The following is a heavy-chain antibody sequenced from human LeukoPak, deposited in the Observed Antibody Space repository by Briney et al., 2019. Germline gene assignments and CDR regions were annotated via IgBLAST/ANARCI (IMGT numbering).Heavy chain of an antibody. CDR3: ARHAETTDILTGFSL. V-gene: IGHV4-39*01. CDR2: IYYNERT. CDR1: GGSISSSSYY. D-gene: IGHD3-9*01. Sequence: SETLSLTCTVSGGSISSSSYYWGWIRQSPGKGLEWIARIYYNERTYYNPSLRSRVTISADTSKNQLFLRLTSVTAADTAVYYCARHAETTDILTGFSLWGQGTLVTVSS. J-gene: IGHJ4*02.